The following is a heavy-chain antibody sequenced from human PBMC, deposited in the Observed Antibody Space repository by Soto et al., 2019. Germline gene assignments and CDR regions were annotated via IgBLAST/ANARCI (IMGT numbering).Heavy chain of an antibody. D-gene: IGHD5-12*01. CDR1: GFTFSSYG. Sequence: QVQLVESGGGVVQPGRSLRLSCAASGFTFSSYGMHWVRQAPGKGLEWVAVIWYDGSNKYYADSVKGRFTISRDNSKXXLXLQMNSLRAEDTAVYYCPRDGGCRDGYTVGCTWCDPWGQGTLVTVSS. CDR2: IWYDGSNK. J-gene: IGHJ5*02. CDR3: PRDGGCRDGYTVGCTWCDP. V-gene: IGHV3-33*01.